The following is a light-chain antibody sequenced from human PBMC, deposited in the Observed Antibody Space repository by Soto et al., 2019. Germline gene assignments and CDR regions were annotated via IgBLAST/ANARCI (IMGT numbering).Light chain of an antibody. J-gene: IGKJ1*01. CDR1: QSVSTW. CDR2: KAS. CDR3: QQYNSWT. V-gene: IGKV1-5*03. Sequence: DIQMTQSPSTLSASVGDRVTITCRASQSVSTWLAWYQQKPGKAPKLLIYKASNLESGVPSRFTGSGSGTEFTLTISSLQPDDFATYYCQQYNSWTFG.